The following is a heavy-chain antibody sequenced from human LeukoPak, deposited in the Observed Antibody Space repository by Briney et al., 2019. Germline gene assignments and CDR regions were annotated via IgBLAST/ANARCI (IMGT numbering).Heavy chain of an antibody. Sequence: PGGSLRLSCAASGFSVSNYAMHWVRQDSGRGRDWVAFIRYDGSNKYYADSVKGRFTISRDNSKNTLYLQMNSLRAEDTAVYYCAKDANIVGATYFDYWGQGTLVTVSS. CDR3: AKDANIVGATYFDY. J-gene: IGHJ4*02. CDR2: IRYDGSNK. CDR1: GFSVSNYA. D-gene: IGHD1-26*01. V-gene: IGHV3-30*02.